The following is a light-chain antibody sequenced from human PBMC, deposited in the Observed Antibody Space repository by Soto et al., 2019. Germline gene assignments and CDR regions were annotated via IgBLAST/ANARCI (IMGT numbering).Light chain of an antibody. V-gene: IGKV1-27*01. J-gene: IGKJ1*01. CDR1: QGIRNY. Sequence: DIQMTQSPSSLSASVGDRVTITCRASQGIRNYLAWYQQKPGKVPQLLIYGASTLQSGVPSRFSGSGSGTDFTLTISSLQPEDVATYYCQKYDSAPLTFGQGTKVEIK. CDR2: GAS. CDR3: QKYDSAPLT.